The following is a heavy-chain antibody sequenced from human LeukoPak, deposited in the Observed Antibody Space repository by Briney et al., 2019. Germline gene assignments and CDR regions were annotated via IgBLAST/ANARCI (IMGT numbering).Heavy chain of an antibody. V-gene: IGHV4-39*07. CDR2: IYYSGST. CDR3: ARGRRYCSGGSCYDKNGGNWFDP. CDR1: GGSISSSSYY. Sequence: PSETLSLTCTVSGGSISSSSYYWGWIRQPPGKGLEWIGSIYYSGSTYYNPSLKSRVTISVDTSKNQFSLKLSSVTAADTAVYYCARGRRYCSGGSCYDKNGGNWFDPWGQGTLVTVSS. D-gene: IGHD2-15*01. J-gene: IGHJ5*02.